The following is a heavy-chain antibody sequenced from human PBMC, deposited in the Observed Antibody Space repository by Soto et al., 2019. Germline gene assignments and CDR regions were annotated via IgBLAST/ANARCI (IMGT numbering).Heavy chain of an antibody. CDR3: ARDHRVAGTWNYYYYGMDV. CDR2: IYYSGNT. Sequence: SETLSLTCTVSGDSISSGDYYWSWIRQPPGKGLEWIGSIYYSGNTYYNPSLKRRFSISVDTSKNQFSLKVSSVTVADTAVYYCARDHRVAGTWNYYYYGMDVWGQGTTVTVSS. J-gene: IGHJ6*02. D-gene: IGHD6-19*01. CDR1: GDSISSGDYY. V-gene: IGHV4-30-4*01.